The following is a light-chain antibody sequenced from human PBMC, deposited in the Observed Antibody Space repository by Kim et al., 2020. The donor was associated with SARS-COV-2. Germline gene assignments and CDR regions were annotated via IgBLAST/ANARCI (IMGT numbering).Light chain of an antibody. V-gene: IGLV3-21*04. CDR2: YDS. CDR1: NIERKD. CDR3: QVWDSSSEHWV. Sequence: SYELIQPPSVSVAPGKTASITCGGNNIERKDVHWFQQKPGQAPGVVIFYDSERPSGIPERFSGSTSGNTATLTISWVEAGDEADYYCQVWDSSSEHWVFGGGTQLTVL. J-gene: IGLJ3*02.